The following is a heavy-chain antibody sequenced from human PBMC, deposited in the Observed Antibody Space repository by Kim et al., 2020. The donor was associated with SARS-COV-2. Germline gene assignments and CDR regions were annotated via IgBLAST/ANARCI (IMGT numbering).Heavy chain of an antibody. Sequence: SETLSLTCTVSGGSISSYYWSWIRQPPGKGLEWIGYIYYSGSTNYNPSLKSRVTISVDTSKNQFSLKLSSVTAADTAVYYCASTTRRSHYYDSSGGFDYWGQGTLVTVSS. CDR1: GGSISSYY. D-gene: IGHD3-22*01. J-gene: IGHJ4*02. CDR2: IYYSGST. V-gene: IGHV4-59*08. CDR3: ASTTRRSHYYDSSGGFDY.